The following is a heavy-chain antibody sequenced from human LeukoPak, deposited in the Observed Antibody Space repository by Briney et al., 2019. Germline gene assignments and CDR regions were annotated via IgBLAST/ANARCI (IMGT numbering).Heavy chain of an antibody. CDR2: ISGSGGST. D-gene: IGHD3-22*01. V-gene: IGHV3-23*01. CDR3: AKERTRRRPGSGYYYVYFDY. Sequence: GGSLRLSCAASGFTFSSYAMSWVRQAPGKGLERVSAISGSGGSTYYADSVKGRFTISRDNSKNTLYLQMNSLRAEDTAVYYCAKERTRRRPGSGYYYVYFDYWGQGTLVTVSS. J-gene: IGHJ4*02. CDR1: GFTFSSYA.